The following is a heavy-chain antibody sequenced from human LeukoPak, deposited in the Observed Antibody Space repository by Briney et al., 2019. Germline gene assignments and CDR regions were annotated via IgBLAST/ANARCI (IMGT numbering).Heavy chain of an antibody. CDR1: GYILTGCH. D-gene: IGHD6-13*01. CDR3: ARGRNSSSWYFDWFDP. Sequence: ASVKVSCKASGYILTGCHMHWVRQAPGQGLQWMGCINPNSGGTNYAQKFHGRVSMTWDTTITTAHMELSRLRSDDTAVYYCARGRNSSSWYFDWFDPWGQGTLVTVSS. J-gene: IGHJ5*02. CDR2: INPNSGGT. V-gene: IGHV1-2*02.